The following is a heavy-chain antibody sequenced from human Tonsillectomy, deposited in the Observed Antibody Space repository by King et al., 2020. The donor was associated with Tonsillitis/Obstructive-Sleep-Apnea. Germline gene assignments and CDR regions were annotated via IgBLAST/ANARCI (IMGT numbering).Heavy chain of an antibody. CDR3: AAHDYSSFYFDY. J-gene: IGHJ4*02. Sequence: QLQESGPGLVKPSETLSLTCTVSGGSISSYYWSWIRQAPGKGLEWIGYIYYSGSTDYNPSLKSRDTISVDTSKNQFSLKLTSVTAANTAVYYCAAHDYSSFYFDYWGQGTLVTVSS. V-gene: IGHV4-59*01. CDR2: IYYSGST. D-gene: IGHD4-11*01. CDR1: GGSISSYY.